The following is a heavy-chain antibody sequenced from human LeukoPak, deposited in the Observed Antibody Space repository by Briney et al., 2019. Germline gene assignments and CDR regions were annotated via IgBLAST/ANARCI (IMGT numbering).Heavy chain of an antibody. J-gene: IGHJ6*03. CDR1: GYTFTSYY. CDR3: AKDRCSNGIGCYYYYMDV. V-gene: IGHV1-46*01. Sequence: ASVKVSCKASGYTFTSYYMHWVRQAPGQGLEWMGIINPSGGSTSYAQKFQGRVTMTRDMSTSTGYMELSSLRAEDTAVYYCAKDRCSNGIGCYYYYMDVWGKGTTVTISS. CDR2: INPSGGST. D-gene: IGHD2-8*01.